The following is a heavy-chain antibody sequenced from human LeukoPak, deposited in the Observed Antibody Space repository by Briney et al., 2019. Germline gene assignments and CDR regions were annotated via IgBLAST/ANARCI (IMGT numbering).Heavy chain of an antibody. V-gene: IGHV6-1*01. Sequence: PSQTLSLTCVLSGDSFSSTSAAWHWSRQSPSRGLEWLGRTYYRSKLYYDYAVSVKSQITISPDTSKNHFSLQLNSVTPEDTAVYYCTRERLRTIFEYWGQGTLVTVSS. D-gene: IGHD4-17*01. CDR3: TRERLRTIFEY. CDR1: GDSFSSTSAA. CDR2: TYYRSKLYY. J-gene: IGHJ4*02.